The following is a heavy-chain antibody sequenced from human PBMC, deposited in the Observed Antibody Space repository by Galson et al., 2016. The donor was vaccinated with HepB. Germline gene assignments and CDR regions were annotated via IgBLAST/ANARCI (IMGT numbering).Heavy chain of an antibody. CDR3: AKERGRRLTMVRGVLDPFDI. CDR1: GFIFSTYA. Sequence: SLRLSCAGSGFIFSTYAMNWVRQAPGKGLEWVSSIRGSGGGIDYADSVKGRFTISRDNSKNTLYLQMSSLRAEDTAVYYCAKERGRRLTMVRGVLDPFDIWGRGTLVTVSS. J-gene: IGHJ3*02. V-gene: IGHV3-23*01. CDR2: IRGSGGGI. D-gene: IGHD3-10*01.